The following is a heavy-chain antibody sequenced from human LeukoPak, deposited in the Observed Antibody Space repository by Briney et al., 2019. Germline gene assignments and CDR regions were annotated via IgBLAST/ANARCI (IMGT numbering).Heavy chain of an antibody. J-gene: IGHJ5*02. Sequence: GGSLRLSCAASGFTFSSYAMSWVRQAPGKGLEWVSAISGSGGSTYYADSVKGRFTISRDNSKKTLYLQMNSLRAEDTAVYYCARDREVVTSIIWFDPWGQGTLVTVSS. D-gene: IGHD4-23*01. V-gene: IGHV3-23*01. CDR3: ARDREVVTSIIWFDP. CDR1: GFTFSSYA. CDR2: ISGSGGST.